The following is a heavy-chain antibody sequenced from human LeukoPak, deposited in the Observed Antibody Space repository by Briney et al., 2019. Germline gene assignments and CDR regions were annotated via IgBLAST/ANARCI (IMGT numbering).Heavy chain of an antibody. CDR3: ARALLLMGVSGYALDY. V-gene: IGHV3-21*01. CDR1: GFTFSSYS. CDR2: ISSSSSYI. J-gene: IGHJ4*02. D-gene: IGHD3-22*01. Sequence: GGSLRLSCAASGFTFSSYSMNWVRQAPGKGLEWVSSISSSSSYIYYADSVKGRFTISRDNAKNSLYLQMNSLRAEDTAVYYCARALLLMGVSGYALDYWGQGTLVTVSS.